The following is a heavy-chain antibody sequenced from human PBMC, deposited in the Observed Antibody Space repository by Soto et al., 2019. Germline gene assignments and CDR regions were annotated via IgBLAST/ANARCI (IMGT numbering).Heavy chain of an antibody. Sequence: PGGSLRLSCAASGFIFSEHAMSWVRQAPGKGLEWVSAISGTGIATYYADSVKGRFTISRDNSRNTLYLQMSRLRADDTAVYYCARDAITMVRETNNWFDPWGQGTLVTVSS. CDR2: ISGTGIAT. J-gene: IGHJ5*02. V-gene: IGHV3-23*01. CDR1: GFIFSEHA. CDR3: ARDAITMVRETNNWFDP. D-gene: IGHD3-10*01.